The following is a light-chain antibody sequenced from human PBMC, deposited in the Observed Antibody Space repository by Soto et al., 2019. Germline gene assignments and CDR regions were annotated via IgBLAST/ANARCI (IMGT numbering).Light chain of an antibody. V-gene: IGKV3-11*01. J-gene: IGKJ2*01. CDR2: DAS. CDR3: QQRSSPRVT. CDR1: QSVSSY. Sequence: EIVLTQSPATLSLSPGERATLSCRASQSVSSYLAWYQQKPGQAPRLLIYDASNRATGIPARFSGSGSGTYFTLTISSLEPEDLAAYYCQQRSSPRVTFGQGTKLEIK.